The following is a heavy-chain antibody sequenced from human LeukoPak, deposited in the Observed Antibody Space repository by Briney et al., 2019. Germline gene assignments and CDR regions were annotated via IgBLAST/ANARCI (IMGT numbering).Heavy chain of an antibody. V-gene: IGHV3-48*01. CDR2: ISGSSSTI. J-gene: IGHJ6*03. CDR1: GFTFSTYS. CDR3: ARVDSYYYYYMDV. Sequence: AGGSLRLSCAASGFTFSTYSMNWVRQAPGKALEWVSYISGSSSTIYYADSVKGRFTISRGNAKNSLYLQMNSLRAEDTAVYYCARVDSYYYYYMDVWGKGATVTVSS.